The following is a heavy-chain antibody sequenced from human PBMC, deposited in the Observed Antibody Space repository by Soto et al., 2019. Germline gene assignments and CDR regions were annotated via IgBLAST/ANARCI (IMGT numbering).Heavy chain of an antibody. CDR1: GFSLSTSGMC. J-gene: IGHJ6*02. Sequence: SGPTLVNPTQTLTLTCTFSGFSLSTSGMCVSWIRQPPGKALEWLALIDWDDDKYYSTSLKTRLTISKDTSKNQVVLTMTNMDPVDTATYYCARLVVPAARVVPDGMDVWGQGTTVTVSS. CDR2: IDWDDDK. V-gene: IGHV2-70*01. D-gene: IGHD2-2*01. CDR3: ARLVVPAARVVPDGMDV.